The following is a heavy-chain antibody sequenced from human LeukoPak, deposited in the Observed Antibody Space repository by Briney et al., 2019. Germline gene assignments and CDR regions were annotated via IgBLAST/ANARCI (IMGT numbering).Heavy chain of an antibody. CDR2: IKSKTDGGTT. CDR1: GFTFSNAW. J-gene: IGHJ4*02. CDR3: TTTFERITMVRGVIKFDY. D-gene: IGHD3-10*01. Sequence: GSLRLSCAASGFTFSNAWMSWVRQAPGKGLEWVCRIKSKTDGGTTDYAAPVKGRFTISRDDSKNTLYLQMNSLKTEDTAVYYCTTTFERITMVRGVIKFDYWGQGTLVTVSS. V-gene: IGHV3-15*01.